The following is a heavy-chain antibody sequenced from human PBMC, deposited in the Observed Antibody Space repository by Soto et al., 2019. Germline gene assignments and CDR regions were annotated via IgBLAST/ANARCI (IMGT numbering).Heavy chain of an antibody. CDR2: INPSGGST. J-gene: IGHJ6*03. V-gene: IGHV1-46*03. CDR1: GYTFTSYY. CDR3: ARDRTLVATDYYMDV. D-gene: IGHD5-12*01. Sequence: ASVKVSCKASGYTFTSYYMHWVRQAPGQGLEWMGIINPSGGSTSYAQKFQGRVTMTRDTSTSTVYMELSSLGSEDTAVYYCARDRTLVATDYYMDVWGKGTTVTVSS.